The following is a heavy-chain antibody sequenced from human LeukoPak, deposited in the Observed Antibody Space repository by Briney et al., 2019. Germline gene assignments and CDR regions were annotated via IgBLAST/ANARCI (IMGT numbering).Heavy chain of an antibody. D-gene: IGHD3-3*02. CDR3: ASLARDY. V-gene: IGHV3-48*03. CDR2: ISSSGSTI. J-gene: IGHJ4*02. Sequence: GGSLRLSCAASGFTFSSYEMNWVRQAPGKGLEWVSYISSSGSTIYYADSVKGRFTISRDNTKNLLFLQMNGLRVEDTAVYFCASLARDYWGQGTLVSVSS. CDR1: GFTFSSYE.